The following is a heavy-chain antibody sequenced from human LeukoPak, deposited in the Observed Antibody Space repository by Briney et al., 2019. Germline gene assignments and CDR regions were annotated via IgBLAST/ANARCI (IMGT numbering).Heavy chain of an antibody. Sequence: GGSLRLSCAASGFTFSDYYMSWIRQAPGKGLEWVSYISSSSSYTNYADSVRGRFTISRDNAKNSLYLQMNSLRAEDTAVYYCARVRYYDSSGYYNYWGQGTLVTVSS. V-gene: IGHV3-11*05. CDR2: ISSSSSYT. CDR1: GFTFSDYY. CDR3: ARVRYYDSSGYYNY. J-gene: IGHJ4*02. D-gene: IGHD3-22*01.